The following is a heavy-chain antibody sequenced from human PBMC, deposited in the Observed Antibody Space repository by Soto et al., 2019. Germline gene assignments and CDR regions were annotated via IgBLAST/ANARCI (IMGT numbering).Heavy chain of an antibody. CDR3: ARREMATLYYYYGMDV. D-gene: IGHD5-12*01. J-gene: IGHJ6*02. V-gene: IGHV4-39*01. CDR1: GGSVSSSTYY. Sequence: SETLSLTCTVSGGSVSSSTYYWGWIRQPPGKGLEWIGSIYYSGSTYYNPSLKSRVTISVDTSKNQFSLKLSSVTAADTAVYYCARREMATLYYYYGMDVWGQGTTVTVSS. CDR2: IYYSGST.